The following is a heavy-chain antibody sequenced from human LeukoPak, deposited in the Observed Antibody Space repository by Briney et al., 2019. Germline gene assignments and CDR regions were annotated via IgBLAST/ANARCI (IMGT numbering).Heavy chain of an antibody. D-gene: IGHD2-2*01. V-gene: IGHV1-8*01. Sequence: GASVKVSCKASGYTFTSYDINWVRQATGQGLEWMGWMNPNSGNTGYAQKFQGRVTMTRNTSISTAYMELSSLRSEDTAVYYCARDRVVPAANLLYYWGQGTLVTVSS. CDR3: ARDRVVPAANLLYY. J-gene: IGHJ4*02. CDR1: GYTFTSYD. CDR2: MNPNSGNT.